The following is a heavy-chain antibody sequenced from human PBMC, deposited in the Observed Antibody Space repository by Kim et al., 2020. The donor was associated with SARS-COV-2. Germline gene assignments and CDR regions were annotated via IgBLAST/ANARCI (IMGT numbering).Heavy chain of an antibody. CDR3: ARDHDYGDYSYYYYYMDV. CDR1: GFTFSSYG. CDR2: IWYDGSNK. D-gene: IGHD4-17*01. Sequence: GGSLRLSCAASGFTFSSYGMHWVRQAPGKGLEWVAVIWYDGSNKYYADSVKGRFTISRDNSKNTLYLQMNSLRAEDTAVYYCARDHDYGDYSYYYYYMDVWGKGTTVTVSS. V-gene: IGHV3-33*01. J-gene: IGHJ6*03.